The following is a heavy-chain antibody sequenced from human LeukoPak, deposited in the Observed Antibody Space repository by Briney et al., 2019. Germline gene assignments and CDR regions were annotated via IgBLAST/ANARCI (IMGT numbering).Heavy chain of an antibody. V-gene: IGHV1-2*02. CDR2: INPNSGGT. D-gene: IGHD4/OR15-4a*01. CDR1: GYTFTGYY. CDR3: ARWGDYGPPRAYGMDV. J-gene: IGHJ6*02. Sequence: ASVKVSCKASGYTFTGYYMHWVRQAPGQGLEWMGWINPNSGGTNYAQKFQGRVTITRDTSISTAYMELSRLRSDDAAVYYCARWGDYGPPRAYGMDVWGQGTTVTVSS.